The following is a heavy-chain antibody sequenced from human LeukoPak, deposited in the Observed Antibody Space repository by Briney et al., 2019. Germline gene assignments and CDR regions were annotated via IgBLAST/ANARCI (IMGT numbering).Heavy chain of an antibody. D-gene: IGHD6-19*01. CDR3: AKISGSGWYFDY. V-gene: IGHV3-11*06. J-gene: IGHJ4*02. CDR2: ISSSTSYT. CDR1: GFTFSGYY. Sequence: PGGSLRLSCAASGFTFSGYYMSWIRQALGKGLEWVSYISSSTSYTNYADSVKGRFTISRDDAKNSLFLLMNSLRAEDTAVYFCAKISGSGWYFDYWGQGTLVTVSS.